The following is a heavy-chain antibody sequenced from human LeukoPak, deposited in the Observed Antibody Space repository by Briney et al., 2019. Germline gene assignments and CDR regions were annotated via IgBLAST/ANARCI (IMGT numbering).Heavy chain of an antibody. Sequence: PGGSLRLSCAASGFTFSSYAMHWVRQAPGKGLEWVAVISYDGSNKYYADSVKGRFTISRDNSKNTLYLQMNSLRAEDTAVYYCVRDHRHTCQDYWGQGTLVTVSS. CDR2: ISYDGSNK. J-gene: IGHJ4*02. V-gene: IGHV3-30-3*01. CDR1: GFTFSSYA. CDR3: VRDHRHTCQDY.